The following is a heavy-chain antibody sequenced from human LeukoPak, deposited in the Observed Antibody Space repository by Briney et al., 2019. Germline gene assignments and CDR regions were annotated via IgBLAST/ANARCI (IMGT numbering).Heavy chain of an antibody. Sequence: PSDTLSLTCTVSGGSISGSIYYWGWIRQPPGKGLEWIGRIYCSGSTRYNPSLKSRVTMSVDTSKNQFSLKLSSVAAADTAVYYCARGVGAAAGDYYYYYMDVWGKGTTVTVSS. D-gene: IGHD6-13*01. J-gene: IGHJ6*03. V-gene: IGHV4-39*07. CDR1: GGSISGSIYY. CDR2: IYCSGST. CDR3: ARGVGAAAGDYYYYYMDV.